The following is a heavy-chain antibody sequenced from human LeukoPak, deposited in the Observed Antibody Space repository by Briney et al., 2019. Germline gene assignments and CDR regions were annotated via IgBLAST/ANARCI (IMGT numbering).Heavy chain of an antibody. D-gene: IGHD2-2*01. Sequence: GGSLRLSCAASGFTFSSYSMNWVRQAPGKGLEWVSSISSSSSYIYYADSVKGRFTISRDNAKNSLYLQMNSLRSEDTAVYYCARSVVVVPAASRGFDPWGQGTLVTVSS. CDR1: GFTFSSYS. CDR2: ISSSSSYI. J-gene: IGHJ5*02. V-gene: IGHV3-21*04. CDR3: ARSVVVVPAASRGFDP.